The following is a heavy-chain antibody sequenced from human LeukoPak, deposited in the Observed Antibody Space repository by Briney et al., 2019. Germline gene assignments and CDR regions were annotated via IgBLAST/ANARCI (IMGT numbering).Heavy chain of an antibody. CDR2: ISSSSSYI. J-gene: IGHJ3*02. CDR1: GFTFSSYS. V-gene: IGHV3-21*01. D-gene: IGHD4-23*01. Sequence: GGSLRLSCAASGFTFSSYSMNWVRQAPGKGLEWVSSISSSSSYIYYADSVKGRFTISRDNAKNSLYLQMNSLRAEDTAVYYCAREERWLDAFDIWGQGTMVTVSS. CDR3: AREERWLDAFDI.